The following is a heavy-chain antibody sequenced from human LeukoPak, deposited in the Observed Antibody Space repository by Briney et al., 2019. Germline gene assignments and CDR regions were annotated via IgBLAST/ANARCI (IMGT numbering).Heavy chain of an antibody. Sequence: PGGSLRLSCAASGFSFSSYWISWIRQAPGKGLEWVANIKQDGSEKYYVDSVKGRFTISRDNAKNSLYLQMNSLRAEDTAVYYCARERVVPAADYYYYYMDVWGKGTTVTVSS. CDR2: IKQDGSEK. CDR3: ARERVVPAADYYYYYMDV. CDR1: GFSFSSYW. D-gene: IGHD2-2*01. J-gene: IGHJ6*03. V-gene: IGHV3-7*01.